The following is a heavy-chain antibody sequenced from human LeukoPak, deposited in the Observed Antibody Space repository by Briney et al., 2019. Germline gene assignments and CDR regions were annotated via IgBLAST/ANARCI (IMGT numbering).Heavy chain of an antibody. CDR2: ISWNSGSI. Sequence: GRSLRLSRVISGLTFDDYGMHWVRQAPGKGLEWVSGISWNSGSIGYADSVKGRFTISRDNAKNSLYLQMNSLRVEDTALYYCAKGLRLDYDYGMDVWGQGTTVTVSS. CDR1: GLTFDDYG. J-gene: IGHJ6*02. V-gene: IGHV3-9*01. CDR3: AKGLRLDYDYGMDV. D-gene: IGHD4-17*01.